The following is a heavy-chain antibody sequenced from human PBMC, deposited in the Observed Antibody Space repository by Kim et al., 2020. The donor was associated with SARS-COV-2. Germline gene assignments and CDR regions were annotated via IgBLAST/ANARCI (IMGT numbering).Heavy chain of an antibody. CDR3: ARDGHCNSGGHCYSYGKYYYYYYGMDV. Sequence: GGSLRLSCAASGFTFSSYWMSWVRQAPGKGLEWVANIKQDGSEKYYVDSVKGRFTISRDNAKNSLYLQMNSLRAEDTAVYYCARDGHCNSGGHCYSYGKYYYYYYGMDVWGQGTTVTVSS. CDR2: IKQDGSEK. D-gene: IGHD5-18*01. J-gene: IGHJ6*02. V-gene: IGHV3-7*01. CDR1: GFTFSSYW.